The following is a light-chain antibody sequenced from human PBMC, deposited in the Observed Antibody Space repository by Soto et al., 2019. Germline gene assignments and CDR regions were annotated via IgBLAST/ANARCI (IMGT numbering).Light chain of an antibody. J-gene: IGKJ1*01. CDR3: QHYNSYSEA. CDR2: DAS. V-gene: IGKV1-5*01. CDR1: QNIRSR. Sequence: DFQMTQSPSTLSASVGDRVTITCRASQNIRSRLAWFQQKPGKAPKLLIYDASNLESGVPSRFSGSGSGTEFTLTISSLQPDDFATYYCQHYNSYSEAFGQGTKVDIK.